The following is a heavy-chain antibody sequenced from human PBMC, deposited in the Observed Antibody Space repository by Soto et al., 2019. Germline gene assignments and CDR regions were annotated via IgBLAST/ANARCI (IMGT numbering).Heavy chain of an antibody. CDR2: TYYRSKWYN. Sequence: PSQTLSLTCAISGDSVSSNSAAWNWIRQSPSRGLEWLGRTYYRSKWYNDYAVSVKSRITINPDTSKNQFSLQLNSVTPEDTAAYYCARVGYYDSSGPHSTRRIYYYGMDVWGQGTTVTVSS. CDR1: GDSVSSNSAA. V-gene: IGHV6-1*01. CDR3: ARVGYYDSSGPHSTRRIYYYGMDV. J-gene: IGHJ6*02. D-gene: IGHD3-22*01.